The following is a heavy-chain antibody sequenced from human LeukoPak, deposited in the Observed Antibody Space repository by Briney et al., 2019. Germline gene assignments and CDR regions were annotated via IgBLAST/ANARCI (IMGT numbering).Heavy chain of an antibody. CDR1: GYTFTDYY. Sequence: PWASVKVSCKASGYTFTDYYMHWVRQAPGQGLEWMGWINPSSGATNYAQKFQGRVTMTSDTSTSTAYLELSRLRSDDTAFYYCARGSKPGYTYGGGYWGQGTLVTVSS. V-gene: IGHV1-2*02. D-gene: IGHD2-21*01. CDR2: INPSSGAT. J-gene: IGHJ4*02. CDR3: ARGSKPGYTYGGGY.